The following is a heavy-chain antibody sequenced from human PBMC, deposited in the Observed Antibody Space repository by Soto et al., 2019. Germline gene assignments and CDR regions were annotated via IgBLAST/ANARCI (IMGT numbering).Heavy chain of an antibody. Sequence: GGSLRLSCAACGFTFNNAWISWVRQAPWKGLEWVGRIKSTVDGGTTDYAAPVKGRFTISRDDSRNTLDLQMNSLKTEDTGVYYCTVSRWAARAYYYYGMDVWGQRATVALSS. J-gene: IGHJ6*02. V-gene: IGHV3-15*01. CDR3: TVSRWAARAYYYYGMDV. D-gene: IGHD6-6*01. CDR1: GFTFNNAW. CDR2: IKSTVDGGTT.